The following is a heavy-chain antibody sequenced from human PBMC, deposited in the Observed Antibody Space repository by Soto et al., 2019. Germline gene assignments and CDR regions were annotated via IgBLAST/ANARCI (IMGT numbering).Heavy chain of an antibody. CDR2: FGVDYVT. Sequence: VQLLESGGGLIQPGGSLRLSCATFGFSFSNYAMSWVRQAPGKGLEWVSGFGVDYVTYYADSVRGRFTISRDNSKTTMYLQMNSLRAEDTALYYCAKAKGSFDHTGPDQWGQGTLVTVSS. D-gene: IGHD2-8*02. J-gene: IGHJ4*02. CDR1: GFSFSNYA. V-gene: IGHV3-23*01. CDR3: AKAKGSFDHTGPDQ.